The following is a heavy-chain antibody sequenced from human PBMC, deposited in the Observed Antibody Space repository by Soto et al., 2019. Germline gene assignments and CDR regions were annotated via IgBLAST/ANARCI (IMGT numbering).Heavy chain of an antibody. Sequence: SETLSLTCTVSGGSINGGGYSWPWIRQPPGKGLEWIGFIYHTGTTYYNPSLKSRVTISVDRSKNLFSLKLSSVTAADTAVYYCASSNIAAAGFYYYGMDVWGRGTTVTVSS. V-gene: IGHV4-30-2*02. CDR2: IYHTGTT. CDR3: ASSNIAAAGFYYYGMDV. CDR1: GGSINGGGYS. J-gene: IGHJ6*02. D-gene: IGHD6-13*01.